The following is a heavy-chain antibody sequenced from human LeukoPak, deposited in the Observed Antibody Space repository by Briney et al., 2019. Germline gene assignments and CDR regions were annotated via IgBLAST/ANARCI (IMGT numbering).Heavy chain of an antibody. CDR1: GGSISSGDFY. CDR2: IYYSGTT. J-gene: IGHJ6*02. V-gene: IGHV4-31*03. Sequence: SETLSLTCTVSGGSISSGDFYWSWIRQPPGKGLEWIGYIYYSGTTYYSPSLKSRVTISLDTTKNQFSLKLSSVTAADTAVYYCARERCGGDCYYYFNGMDVWGQGTPVTVSS. D-gene: IGHD2-21*02. CDR3: ARERCGGDCYYYFNGMDV.